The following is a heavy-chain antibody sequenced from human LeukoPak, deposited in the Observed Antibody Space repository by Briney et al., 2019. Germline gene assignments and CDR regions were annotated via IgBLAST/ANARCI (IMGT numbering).Heavy chain of an antibody. CDR1: GFTFSNAW. Sequence: GGSLRLSCAASGFTFSNAWMSWVRQAPGKGLEWVDRIKSKTDGGTTDYAAPVKGRFTISRDDSKTTLYLQMNSLKTEDTAVYYCRAAFDIWGQGTMVTVSS. V-gene: IGHV3-15*01. CDR3: RAAFDI. J-gene: IGHJ3*02. CDR2: IKSKTDGGTT.